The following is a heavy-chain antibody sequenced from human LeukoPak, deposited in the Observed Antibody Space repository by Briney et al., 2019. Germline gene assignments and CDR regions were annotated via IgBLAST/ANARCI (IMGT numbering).Heavy chain of an antibody. V-gene: IGHV1-18*01. CDR3: ARSKWAAYYYYGMDV. J-gene: IGHJ6*02. D-gene: IGHD1-26*01. CDR1: GYTFTSYG. CDR2: ISAYNGNT. Sequence: GASVKVSCKASGYTFTSYGISWVRQAPGQGLEWMGWISAYNGNTNYAQKLQGRVTMTTDTSTSTAYMELRSLRSDDTAVYYCARSKWAAYYYYGMDVWGQGTTVTVSS.